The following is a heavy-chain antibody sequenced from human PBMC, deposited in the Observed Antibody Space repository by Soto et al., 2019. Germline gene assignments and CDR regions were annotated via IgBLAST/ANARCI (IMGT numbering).Heavy chain of an antibody. D-gene: IGHD6-13*01. CDR3: ARVRIRSAAAGTVDY. CDR2: ISSSSYI. Sequence: GGSLRLSCAASGFTFSSYSMNWVRQAPGKGLEWVSSISSSSYIYYADSVKGRFTISRDNAKNSLYLQMNSLRAEDTAVYYCARVRIRSAAAGTVDYWGQGTLVTVSS. J-gene: IGHJ4*02. CDR1: GFTFSSYS. V-gene: IGHV3-21*01.